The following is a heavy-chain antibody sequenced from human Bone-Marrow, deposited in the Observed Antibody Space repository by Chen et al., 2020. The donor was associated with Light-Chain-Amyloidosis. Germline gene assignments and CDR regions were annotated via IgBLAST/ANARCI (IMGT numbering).Heavy chain of an antibody. Sequence: QLQLQESGSGLVKPSETLSLTCAVSSGSITSGGYSWSWIRQPPGKGLEWIGYIYHSGTTYYNPSLKSRVSMSVDRSKRQFSLKLTSVTAADAAVYYCARVLGCTGGSCYHYFDFWGQGTLVTVSS. CDR3: ARVLGCTGGSCYHYFDF. CDR2: IYHSGTT. V-gene: IGHV4-30-2*01. CDR1: SGSITSGGYS. J-gene: IGHJ4*02. D-gene: IGHD2-15*01.